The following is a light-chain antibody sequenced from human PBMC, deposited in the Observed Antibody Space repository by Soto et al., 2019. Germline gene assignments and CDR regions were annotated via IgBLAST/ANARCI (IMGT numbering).Light chain of an antibody. CDR3: QQYYSTPPVT. V-gene: IGKV4-1*01. J-gene: IGKJ2*01. Sequence: DIVMTQSPDSLAVSLGERATINCRSSQSVLYSSNNKNYLAWYQQKPGQPPKLLIYWASIRESGVPDRFSGNGSGTDFTLTISSLQAEDVVVYYCQQYYSTPPVTFGQGTKLEIK. CDR1: QSVLYSSNNKNY. CDR2: WAS.